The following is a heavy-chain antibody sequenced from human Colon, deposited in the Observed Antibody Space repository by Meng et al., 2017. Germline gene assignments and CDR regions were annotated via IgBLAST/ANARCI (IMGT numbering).Heavy chain of an antibody. D-gene: IGHD2-15*01. V-gene: IGHV1-2*02. CDR3: ARSTPSLDY. CDR2: IVPNSGDT. Sequence: GQLVQSGTEVKRPGASVKVSCKASGYSFSDCYIHWVRQAPGQGLEWMGWIVPNSGDTNYAQKFQGRVTMTRDTSISTTYMELIRLTSDDTAVYYCARSTPSLDYWGQGTLVTVSS. J-gene: IGHJ4*02. CDR1: GYSFSDCY.